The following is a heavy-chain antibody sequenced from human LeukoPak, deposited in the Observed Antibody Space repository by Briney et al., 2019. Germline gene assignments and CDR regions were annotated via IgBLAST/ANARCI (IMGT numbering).Heavy chain of an antibody. CDR1: GGSISSSSYY. J-gene: IGHJ4*02. CDR2: IYYSGST. Sequence: PSETLSLTCTVSGGSISSSSYYWGWIRQPPGKGLEWIGSIYYSGSTYYNPSLKSRVTISVDTSKNQFSLKLSSVTAADTAVYYCARSALKMYYFDYWGQGTLVTVSS. CDR3: ARSALKMYYFDY. V-gene: IGHV4-39*01.